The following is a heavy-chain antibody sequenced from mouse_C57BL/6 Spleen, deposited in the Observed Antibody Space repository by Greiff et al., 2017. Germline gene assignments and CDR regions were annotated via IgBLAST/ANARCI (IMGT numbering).Heavy chain of an antibody. D-gene: IGHD1-1*01. CDR2: LYPGDGYT. CDR3: ARGGIYGETFAY. J-gene: IGHJ3*01. V-gene: IGHV1-82*01. Sequence: VKLLQSGPELVRPGASVKISCKASGYAFSSSWMNWVKQRPGKGLELIGRLYPGDGYTNNNGKFKGKATLTADKSSSTAYMQLSRLTSEDSAVYFCARGGIYGETFAYWGQGTLVTVSA. CDR1: GYAFSSSW.